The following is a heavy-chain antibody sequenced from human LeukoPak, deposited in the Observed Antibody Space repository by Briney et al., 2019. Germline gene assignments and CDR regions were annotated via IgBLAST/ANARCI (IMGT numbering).Heavy chain of an antibody. CDR2: ISGGGNTT. V-gene: IGHV3-23*01. Sequence: GGSLRLSCAASGFSFSSYAMAWVRQAPGKGLEWVSSISGGGNTTYYAHPLKGRFTVSRDNSKNSLYLRLTSLPAEDTAVYYCAKGGSYGTRTFDPWGQGTLVTVSS. CDR1: GFSFSSYA. D-gene: IGHD1-26*01. J-gene: IGHJ5*02. CDR3: AKGGSYGTRTFDP.